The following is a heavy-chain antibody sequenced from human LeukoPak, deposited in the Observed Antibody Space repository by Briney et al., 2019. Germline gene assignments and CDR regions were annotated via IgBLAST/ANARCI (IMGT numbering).Heavy chain of an antibody. Sequence: SETLSLTCTVSGGYISTSNYYWGWIRQPPGKGLEWIGNIYYSGSTYYNPSLKSRVSLSIDTSMNQFSLKVNSLTVADTAVYYCARRIGITIFGVVTSNWFDPWGQGTLVTVSS. CDR1: GGYISTSNYY. D-gene: IGHD3-3*01. CDR3: ARRIGITIFGVVTSNWFDP. V-gene: IGHV4-39*01. J-gene: IGHJ5*02. CDR2: IYYSGST.